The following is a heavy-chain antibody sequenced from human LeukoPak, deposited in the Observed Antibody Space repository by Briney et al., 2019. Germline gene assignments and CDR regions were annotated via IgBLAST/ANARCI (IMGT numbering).Heavy chain of an antibody. J-gene: IGHJ4*02. V-gene: IGHV3-23*01. CDR1: GFTFSSYG. D-gene: IGHD3-10*01. Sequence: QPGGSLRLSCAASGFTFSSYGMSWVRQAPGKGLEWVSAISGSGGSTYYADSVKGRFTISRDNSKNTLYLQMNSLRAEDTAVYYCYTYYYGSGRPIFDYWGQGTLVTVSS. CDR3: YTYYYGSGRPIFDY. CDR2: ISGSGGST.